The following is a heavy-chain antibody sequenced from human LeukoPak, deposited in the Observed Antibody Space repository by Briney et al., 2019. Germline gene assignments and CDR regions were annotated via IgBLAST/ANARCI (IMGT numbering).Heavy chain of an antibody. Sequence: GGSLRLSCAASGNYWMHWVRQAPGKGLVWVSHINSDGSWTSYADSVKGRFTISKDNAKNTVYLQMNSLRAEDTAVYYCVSFYETYWGWGTLVTASS. J-gene: IGHJ4*02. CDR2: INSDGSWT. D-gene: IGHD2/OR15-2a*01. V-gene: IGHV3-74*01. CDR1: GNYW. CDR3: VSFYETY.